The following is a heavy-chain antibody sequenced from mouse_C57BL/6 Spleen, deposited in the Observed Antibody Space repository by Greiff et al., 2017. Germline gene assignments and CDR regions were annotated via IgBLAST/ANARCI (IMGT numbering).Heavy chain of an antibody. J-gene: IGHJ4*01. CDR2: IHPNSGST. V-gene: IGHV1-64*01. D-gene: IGHD6-1*01. CDR1: GYTFTSYW. Sequence: QVQLQQPGAELVKPGASVKLSCKASGYTFTSYWMHWVKQRPGQGLEWIGMIHPNSGSTNYNEKFKSKATLTVDKSSSTAYMQLSSLTSEDSAVYYCARRGAQRAMDYWGQGTSVTVSS. CDR3: ARRGAQRAMDY.